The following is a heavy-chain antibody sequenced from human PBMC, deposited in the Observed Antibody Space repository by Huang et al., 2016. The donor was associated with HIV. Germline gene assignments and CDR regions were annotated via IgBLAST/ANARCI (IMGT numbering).Heavy chain of an antibody. J-gene: IGHJ3*01. Sequence: QVQLEQSGAEFKKPGASLKLSCAASGYIFTTYSIHWFRRVPGQSLQWLGWINHGKVRFPFLQSFNGRVILSRDLSAATVYMQLSGLTADDTATYFCARAARGDGYHGAFDVWGQGTMVTV. CDR1: GYIFTTYS. CDR2: INHGKVRF. V-gene: IGHV1-3*01. CDR3: ARAARGDGYHGAFDV. D-gene: IGHD2-2*03.